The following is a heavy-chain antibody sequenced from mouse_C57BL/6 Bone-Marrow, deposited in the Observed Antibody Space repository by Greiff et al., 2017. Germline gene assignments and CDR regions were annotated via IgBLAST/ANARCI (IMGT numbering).Heavy chain of an antibody. Sequence: QVQLKQSGPELVKPGASVKISCKASGYAFSSSWMNWVKQRPGKGLEWIGRIYPGDGDTNYNGKFKGKATLTADKSSSTAYMQLSSLTSEDSAVYFCERDYGRNFDYWGQGTTLTVSS. CDR2: IYPGDGDT. CDR1: GYAFSSSW. V-gene: IGHV1-82*01. D-gene: IGHD1-1*01. CDR3: ERDYGRNFDY. J-gene: IGHJ2*01.